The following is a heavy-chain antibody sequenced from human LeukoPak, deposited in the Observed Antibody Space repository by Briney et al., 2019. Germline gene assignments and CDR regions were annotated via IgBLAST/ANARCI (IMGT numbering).Heavy chain of an antibody. D-gene: IGHD4-17*01. V-gene: IGHV3-21*01. CDR3: ARDDRTTVTTP. CDR2: ISSSSSYI. CDR1: AFTFSSYS. Sequence: SGGSLRLSCAASAFTFSSYSMNWVRQAPGKGLEWVSSISSSSSYIYYADSVKGRFTISRDNAKNSLYLQMNSLRAEDTAVYYCARDDRTTVTTPWGQGTLVTVSS. J-gene: IGHJ5*02.